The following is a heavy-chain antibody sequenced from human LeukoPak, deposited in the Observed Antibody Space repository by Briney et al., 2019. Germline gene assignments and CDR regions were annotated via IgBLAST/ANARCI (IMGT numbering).Heavy chain of an antibody. D-gene: IGHD2-15*01. CDR2: ISSSSSYI. CDR3: ASRRAIYCSGGSCPIDYRFDP. J-gene: IGHJ5*02. Sequence: GGSLRLSCAASGFTFSSYSMNWVRQAPGKGLEWVSSISSSSSYIYYADSVKGRFTISRDNAKNSLYLQMNSLRAEDTAVYYCASRRAIYCSGGSCPIDYRFDPWGQGTLVTVSS. CDR1: GFTFSSYS. V-gene: IGHV3-21*01.